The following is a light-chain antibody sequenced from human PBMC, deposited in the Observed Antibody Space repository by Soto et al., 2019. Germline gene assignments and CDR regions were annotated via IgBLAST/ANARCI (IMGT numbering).Light chain of an antibody. Sequence: QSVLTQPPSASGTPGQRVTISCSGSSSNIGSNTVNWYQQVPGTAPKYVIYTNNQRPSGVPARFFGSQSGTSASLAISGLQSEDEVVYYCAAWDDTLNGQVFGGGTKLTVL. CDR3: AAWDDTLNGQV. J-gene: IGLJ3*02. CDR1: SSNIGSNT. CDR2: TNN. V-gene: IGLV1-44*01.